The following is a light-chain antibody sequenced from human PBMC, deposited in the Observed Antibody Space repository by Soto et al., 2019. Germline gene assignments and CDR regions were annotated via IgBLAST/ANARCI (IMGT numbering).Light chain of an antibody. CDR3: QQYNDWPLT. CDR1: QSVGSS. J-gene: IGKJ4*01. V-gene: IGKV3-15*01. Sequence: EIVMTQSPATLSVSPGERATLSCRASQSVGSSLAWYQQKPGQAPRLLISHASTRATGIPARVSGSGSGTEFTLTISSLQSEDFAVYYCQQYNDWPLTFGGGTKVEIK. CDR2: HAS.